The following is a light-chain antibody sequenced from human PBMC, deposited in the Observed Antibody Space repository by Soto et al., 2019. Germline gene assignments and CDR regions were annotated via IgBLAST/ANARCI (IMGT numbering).Light chain of an antibody. CDR1: QRISNY. J-gene: IGKJ4*01. V-gene: IGKV1-27*01. CDR3: QKYNSAPVT. Sequence: DIQMTQSPSSLSASVGDRVTITCRASQRISNYLAWYQQKPGKVSNLLIYAASALQSGVPSRLSGSGSGTDFTRPSSGLQPEDVATYYCQKYNSAPVTFGGGTKVEIK. CDR2: AAS.